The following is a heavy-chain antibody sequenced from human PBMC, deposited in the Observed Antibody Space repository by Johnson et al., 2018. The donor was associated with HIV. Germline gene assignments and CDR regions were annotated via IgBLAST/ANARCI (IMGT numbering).Heavy chain of an antibody. D-gene: IGHD1-26*01. CDR2: ISYDGSNK. CDR1: AFTFSSYG. V-gene: IGHV3-30*03. Sequence: QVQLVESGGGGVQPGRSLRLSCAASAFTFSSYGMHWVRQAPGKGLEWVAVISYDGSNKYYADSVKGRSAISRDNSKNTLYLQMNSLRAEDTAVYYCARERGEGGSYYSFRRDAFDIWGQGTMVTVSS. J-gene: IGHJ3*02. CDR3: ARERGEGGSYYSFRRDAFDI.